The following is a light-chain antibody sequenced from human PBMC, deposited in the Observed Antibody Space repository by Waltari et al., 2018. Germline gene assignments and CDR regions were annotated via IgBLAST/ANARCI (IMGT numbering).Light chain of an antibody. Sequence: QSVLTQPPSASGTPGQRVTIPCSGTSSNIGSNYGHWYQQPPGTAPNLLIYTNNQRPSGVPDRFSDSKSGTSASLVISGLRSEDEADYYCAAWDDSLSAMVFGGGTKLTVL. CDR3: AAWDDSLSAMV. V-gene: IGLV1-47*02. J-gene: IGLJ2*01. CDR1: SSNIGSNY. CDR2: TNN.